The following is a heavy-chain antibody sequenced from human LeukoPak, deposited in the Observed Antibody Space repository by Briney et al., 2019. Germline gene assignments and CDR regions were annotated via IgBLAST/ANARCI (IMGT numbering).Heavy chain of an antibody. CDR2: IRYDGSNE. Sequence: GGCLRLSCAASGFTFSSYGIHWVRQAPGKGLQWVAFIRYDGSNEKYAGSVKGRFTISRDNSKNTLYLQMNSLRAEDTAVYYCAKDRYCTNGVCSGSFDYWGQGTLVTVSS. D-gene: IGHD2-8*01. V-gene: IGHV3-30*02. J-gene: IGHJ4*02. CDR1: GFTFSSYG. CDR3: AKDRYCTNGVCSGSFDY.